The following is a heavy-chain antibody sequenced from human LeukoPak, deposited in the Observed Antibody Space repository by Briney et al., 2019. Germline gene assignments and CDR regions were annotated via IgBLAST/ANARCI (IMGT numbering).Heavy chain of an antibody. CDR3: ARERIPTYDSSGSDAFDI. CDR2: IYYSGST. J-gene: IGHJ3*02. D-gene: IGHD3-22*01. CDR1: GGSISSSSYY. V-gene: IGHV4-39*07. Sequence: PSETESLTCTVSGGSISSSSYYWGWIRQPPGKGLEWIGSIYYSGSTHYNPSLKSRVTISVDTSKNQFSLKLSSVTAADTAVYYCARERIPTYDSSGSDAFDIWGQGTMVTVSS.